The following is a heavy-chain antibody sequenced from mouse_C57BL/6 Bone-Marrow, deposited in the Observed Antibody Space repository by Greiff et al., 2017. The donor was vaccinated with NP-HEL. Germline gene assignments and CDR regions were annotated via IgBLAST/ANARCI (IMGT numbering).Heavy chain of an antibody. Sequence: EVKLVESEGGLVQPGSSMKLSCTASGFTFSDYYMAWVRQVPEKGLEWVANINYDGSSTYYLDSLKSRFIISRDNAKNILYLQMSSLKSEDTATYYCARWDYGADYWGQGTTLTVSS. J-gene: IGHJ2*01. D-gene: IGHD2-4*01. CDR2: INYDGSST. CDR1: GFTFSDYY. V-gene: IGHV5-16*01. CDR3: ARWDYGADY.